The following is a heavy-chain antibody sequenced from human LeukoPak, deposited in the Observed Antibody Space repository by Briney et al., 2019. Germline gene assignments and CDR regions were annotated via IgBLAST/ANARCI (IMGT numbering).Heavy chain of an antibody. CDR3: AEDGDYYDSSGYLNY. D-gene: IGHD3-22*01. Sequence: GGSLRLSCAASGFTFSSYGMHWVRQAPGKGLEWVAVIWYDGSNKYYADSVKGRFTISRDNSKNTLYLQMNSLRAEDTAVYYCAEDGDYYDSSGYLNYWGQGTLVTVSS. CDR2: IWYDGSNK. CDR1: GFTFSSYG. V-gene: IGHV3-33*06. J-gene: IGHJ4*02.